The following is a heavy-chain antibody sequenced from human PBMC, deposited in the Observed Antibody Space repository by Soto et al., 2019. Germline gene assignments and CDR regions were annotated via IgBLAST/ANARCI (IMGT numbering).Heavy chain of an antibody. CDR1: NVSISGFY. CDR3: VRVGVGIGNHFDS. J-gene: IGHJ4*02. Sequence: ETLSLTCRVSNVSISGFYWTWIRQPPGKILEWIGYIHYSGRTDYNPSLTSRATMSVDTSKNQFSLNLKSITAADKAVYYCVRVGVGIGNHFDSWGWGTLVTVSS. CDR2: IHYSGRT. V-gene: IGHV4-59*12. D-gene: IGHD1-26*01.